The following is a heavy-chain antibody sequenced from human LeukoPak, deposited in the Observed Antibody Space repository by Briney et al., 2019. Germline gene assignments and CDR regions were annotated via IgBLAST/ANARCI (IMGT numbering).Heavy chain of an antibody. J-gene: IGHJ4*02. Sequence: GRSLRLSCAASGFTFSSYGMHWVRQAPGKGLEWVAVIWYDGSNKYYADSVKGRFTISRDNSKNTLYLQMNSLRAEDTAVYYCARLEYYYVSGNYYKLFDYWGQGTLVTVCS. CDR1: GFTFSSYG. CDR2: IWYDGSNK. D-gene: IGHD3-10*01. CDR3: ARLEYYYVSGNYYKLFDY. V-gene: IGHV3-33*01.